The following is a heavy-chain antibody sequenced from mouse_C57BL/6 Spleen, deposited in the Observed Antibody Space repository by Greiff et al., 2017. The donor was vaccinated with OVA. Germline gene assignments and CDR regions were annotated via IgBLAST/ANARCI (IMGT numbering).Heavy chain of an antibody. D-gene: IGHD2-2*01. V-gene: IGHV1-15*01. CDR3: TRRNYGYDAWFAY. J-gene: IGHJ3*01. Sequence: VQLQESGAELVRPGASVTLSCKASGYTFTDYEMHWVKQTPVHGLEWIGAIDPETGGTAYNQKFKGKAILTADKSSSTAYMELRSLTSEDSAVYYCTRRNYGYDAWFAYWGQGTLVTVSA. CDR1: GYTFTDYE. CDR2: IDPETGGT.